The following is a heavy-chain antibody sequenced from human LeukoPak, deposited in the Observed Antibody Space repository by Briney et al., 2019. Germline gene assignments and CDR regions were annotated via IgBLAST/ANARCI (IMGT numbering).Heavy chain of an antibody. CDR3: ARDHSSSWFMYGMDV. CDR2: IYYSGST. J-gene: IGHJ6*04. V-gene: IGHV4-59*13. CDR1: GGSISSYY. D-gene: IGHD6-13*01. Sequence: PSETLSLNCTVSGGSISSYYWSWIRQPPGKGLEWIGYIYYSGSTNYNPSLKSRVTISVDTSKNQFSLKLSSVTAADTAVYYCARDHSSSWFMYGMDVWGKGTTVTVSS.